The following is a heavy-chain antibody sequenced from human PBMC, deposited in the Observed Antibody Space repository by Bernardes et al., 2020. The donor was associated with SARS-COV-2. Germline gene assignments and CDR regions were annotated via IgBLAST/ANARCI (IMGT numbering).Heavy chain of an antibody. V-gene: IGHV3-33*01. J-gene: IGHJ4*02. D-gene: IGHD1-1*01. CDR1: GFTFSSFG. Sequence: GGSLRLSCAASGFTFSSFGMHWVRQAPGKGLEWVSVIWNDGTKKQYLESVQGRFIISRDNSKNTLYLQMNSLRAEDTAVYFCARDMRSGTAYYFDYWGQGILVTVSS. CDR3: ARDMRSGTAYYFDY. CDR2: IWNDGTKK.